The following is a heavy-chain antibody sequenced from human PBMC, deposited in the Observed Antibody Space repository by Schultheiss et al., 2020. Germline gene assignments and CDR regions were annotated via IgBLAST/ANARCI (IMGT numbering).Heavy chain of an antibody. D-gene: IGHD3-10*01. J-gene: IGHJ6*03. V-gene: IGHV4-34*01. CDR1: GGPFSGYY. Sequence: SETLSLTCAVYGGPFSGYYWSWIRQPPGKGLEWIGEINHSGSTNYNPSLKSRVTISVDTSKNQFSLKLSSVTAADTAVYYCARGYQYYYAYYYYMDVWGKGTPVTVSS. CDR3: ARGYQYYYAYYYYMDV. CDR2: INHSGST.